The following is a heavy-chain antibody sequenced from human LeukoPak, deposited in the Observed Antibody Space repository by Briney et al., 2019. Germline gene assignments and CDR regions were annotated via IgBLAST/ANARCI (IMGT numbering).Heavy chain of an antibody. CDR1: GFSVSDYS. J-gene: IGHJ4*02. CDR2: VMSGRGST. V-gene: IGHV3-11*05. Sequence: KSGGSLRLSCAASGFSVSDYSISWIRQSPGKGPEWISYVMSGRGSTNYADSVKGRFTISRDNAKNSVAWQLDGLRADDTAVYFCTRERRGSYYAFELWGQGTLVTVSS. CDR3: TRERRGSYYAFEL. D-gene: IGHD3-16*01.